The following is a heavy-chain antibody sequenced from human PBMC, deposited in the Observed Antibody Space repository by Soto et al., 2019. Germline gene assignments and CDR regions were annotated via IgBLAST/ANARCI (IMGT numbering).Heavy chain of an antibody. CDR1: GFTFSDYY. D-gene: IGHD3-9*01. Sequence: GGSLRLSCAASGFTFSDYYMSWIRQAPGKGLEWVSYISSSGSTIYYADSVKGRFTISRDNAKNSLYLQMNSLRAEDTAVYYCARADTYYDILTGYLTNWGQGTLVTVSS. V-gene: IGHV3-11*01. J-gene: IGHJ4*02. CDR3: ARADTYYDILTGYLTN. CDR2: ISSSGSTI.